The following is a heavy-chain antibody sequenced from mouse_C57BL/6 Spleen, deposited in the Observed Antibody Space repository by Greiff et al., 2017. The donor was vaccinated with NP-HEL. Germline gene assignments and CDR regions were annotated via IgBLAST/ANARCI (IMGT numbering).Heavy chain of an antibody. CDR1: GYTFTDYN. J-gene: IGHJ4*01. D-gene: IGHD2-5*01. Sequence: EVQLQQSGPELVKPGASVKIPCKASGYTFTDYNMDWVKQSHGKSLEWIGDINPNNGGTIYNQKFKGKATLTVDKSSSTAYMELRSLTSEDTAVYYCARLSKDYAMDYWGQGTSVTVSS. CDR3: ARLSKDYAMDY. CDR2: INPNNGGT. V-gene: IGHV1-18*01.